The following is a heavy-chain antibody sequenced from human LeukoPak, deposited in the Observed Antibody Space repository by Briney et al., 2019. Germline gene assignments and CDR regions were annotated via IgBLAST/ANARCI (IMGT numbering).Heavy chain of an antibody. Sequence: PGGSLRLSCAASGLTFSSYSMNWVRQAPGKGLEWVSSISSSSSYIYYADSVKGRFTISRDNAKNSLYLQMNSLRAEDTAVYCCARTIAAAGEVDYWGQGTLVTVSS. CDR3: ARTIAAAGEVDY. CDR2: ISSSSSYI. D-gene: IGHD6-13*01. V-gene: IGHV3-21*01. J-gene: IGHJ4*02. CDR1: GLTFSSYS.